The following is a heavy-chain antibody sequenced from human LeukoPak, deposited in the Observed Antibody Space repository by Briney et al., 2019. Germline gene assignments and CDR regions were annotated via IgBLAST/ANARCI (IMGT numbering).Heavy chain of an antibody. CDR2: INSDGSST. J-gene: IGHJ6*02. V-gene: IGHV3-74*01. CDR1: GFTFSSYW. CDR3: ARVYDILTGYTYAVYGMDV. Sequence: PGGSLRLSCAASGFTFSSYWMHWVRQAPGKGLVWVSRINSDGSSTSYADSVKGRFTISRDNAKNTLYLQMNSLRAEDTAVYYCARVYDILTGYTYAVYGMDVWGQGTTVTVSS. D-gene: IGHD3-9*01.